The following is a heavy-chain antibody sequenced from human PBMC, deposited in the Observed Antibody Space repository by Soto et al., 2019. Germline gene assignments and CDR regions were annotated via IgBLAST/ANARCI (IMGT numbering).Heavy chain of an antibody. V-gene: IGHV3-7*03. J-gene: IGHJ3*02. CDR2: IKQDGSQN. CDR3: ATWHLREHAYDI. D-gene: IGHD5-12*01. Sequence: GGSLRLSCAASGFTFSSYWMSWVRQAPGKGLEWVANIKQDGSQNYYADSVRGRFTTSIDSSRTTVYLQMRDLRPEDTALYFCATWHLREHAYDIWGQGTMVTVSS. CDR1: GFTFSSYW.